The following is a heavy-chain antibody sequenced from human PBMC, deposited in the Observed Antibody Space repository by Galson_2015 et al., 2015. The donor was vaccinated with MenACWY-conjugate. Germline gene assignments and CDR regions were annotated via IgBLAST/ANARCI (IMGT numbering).Heavy chain of an antibody. CDR2: ISAYNGNT. D-gene: IGHD3-16*02. J-gene: IGHJ4*02. V-gene: IGHV1-18*01. CDR1: GGTFSSYA. Sequence: SVKVSCKASGGTFSSYAISWVRQAPGQGLEWMGWISAYNGNTNYAQKLQGRVTMTTDTSTSTAYMELRSLRSEDTAVYYCARDVWDFGGAISFDYWGQGTLVTVSS. CDR3: ARDVWDFGGAISFDY.